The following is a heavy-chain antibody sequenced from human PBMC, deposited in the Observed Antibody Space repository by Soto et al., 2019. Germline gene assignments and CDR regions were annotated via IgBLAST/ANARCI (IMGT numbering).Heavy chain of an antibody. CDR3: AKDLYYYYGMDV. CDR2: ISGSGGST. CDR1: GFTFSTYA. V-gene: IGHV3-23*01. J-gene: IGHJ6*02. Sequence: PGGSLRLSCAASGFTFSTYAMSWVRQAPGKGLEWVSAISGSGGSTYYADSMKGRFTISRDNSKNTLYLQMNSLRAEDTAVYYCAKDLYYYYGMDVWGQGTTVTVSS.